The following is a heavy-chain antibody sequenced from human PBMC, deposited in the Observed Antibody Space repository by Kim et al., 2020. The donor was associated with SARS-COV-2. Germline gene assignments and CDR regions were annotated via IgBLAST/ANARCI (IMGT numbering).Heavy chain of an antibody. Sequence: SETLSLTCTVSGGSISSYYWSWIRQPPGKGLEWIGYIYYSGSTNYNPSLKSRVTISVDTSKNQFSLKLSSVTAADTAVYYCARHGHQGLYSSSWYDPFD. V-gene: IGHV4-59*08. D-gene: IGHD6-13*01. CDR2: IYYSGST. CDR3: ARHGHQGLYSSSWYDPFD. CDR1: GGSISSYY. J-gene: IGHJ4*01.